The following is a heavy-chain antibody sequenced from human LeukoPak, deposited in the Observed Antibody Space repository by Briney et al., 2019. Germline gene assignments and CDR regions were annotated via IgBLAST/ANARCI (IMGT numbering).Heavy chain of an antibody. J-gene: IGHJ6*02. CDR1: GFTFSNYS. V-gene: IGHV3-23*01. Sequence: GGSLRLSSAASGFTFSNYSMSWVRQAPGKGLEWVSAISGSGGSTYYADSVKGRLTISRDNSKNTLYLQINSPRAEDTAVYYCARDVVGPNRWVDGMDVWGQGTTVTVSS. CDR3: ARDVVGPNRWVDGMDV. D-gene: IGHD3/OR15-3a*01. CDR2: ISGSGGST.